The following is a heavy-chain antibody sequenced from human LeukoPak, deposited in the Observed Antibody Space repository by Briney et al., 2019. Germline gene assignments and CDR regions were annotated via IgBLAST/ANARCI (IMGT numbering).Heavy chain of an antibody. J-gene: IGHJ5*02. Sequence: GGSLRLSCTASGFTFSDYYMSWIRQAPGEGLEWVSYISSSGTTISYADSVKGRFTISRDNTKNSLYLQMNTLRAEDTAIYYCARAAGWFDPWGQGTPVTVSS. CDR1: GFTFSDYY. V-gene: IGHV3-11*01. CDR3: ARAAGWFDP. CDR2: ISSSGTTI.